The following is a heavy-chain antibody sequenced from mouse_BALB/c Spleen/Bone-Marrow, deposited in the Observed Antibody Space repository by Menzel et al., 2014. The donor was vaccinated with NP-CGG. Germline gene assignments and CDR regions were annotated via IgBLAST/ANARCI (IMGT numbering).Heavy chain of an antibody. V-gene: IGHV2-4*02. Sequence: VKLQESGPGLVQPSQSLSITCTVSGFSLTSYGVHWVHQPPGKGLEWLGVIWSGGSTDYNAAFISRLSISKDNSKSQVFFKMNSLQADDTAMYYCARKAYYYAMDYWGQGTSVTVSS. CDR1: GFSLTSYG. J-gene: IGHJ4*01. CDR2: IWSGGST. CDR3: ARKAYYYAMDY.